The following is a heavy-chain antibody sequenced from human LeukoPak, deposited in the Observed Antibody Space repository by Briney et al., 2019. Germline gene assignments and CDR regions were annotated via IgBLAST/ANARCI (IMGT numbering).Heavy chain of an antibody. J-gene: IGHJ3*02. CDR3: ARQHGYYDILTGYYNDDAFDI. CDR1: GGSISSYY. Sequence: SETLSLTCTVSGGSISSYYWSWIRQPPGKGLEWIGYIYYSGSTNYNPSLKSRVTISVDTSKNQFSLKLSSVTAADTAVYYCARQHGYYDILTGYYNDDAFDIWGQGTMVTVSS. CDR2: IYYSGST. V-gene: IGHV4-59*08. D-gene: IGHD3-9*01.